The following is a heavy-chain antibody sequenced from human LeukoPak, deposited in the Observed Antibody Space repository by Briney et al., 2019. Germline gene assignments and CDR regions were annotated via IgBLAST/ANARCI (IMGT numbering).Heavy chain of an antibody. J-gene: IGHJ4*02. CDR1: GFTVSSNY. D-gene: IGHD5-18*01. CDR3: ARPRPVDTSAFGY. V-gene: IGHV3-66*04. CDR2: IYSGGST. Sequence: GGSLRLSCAASGFTVSSNYMSWVRQAPGKGLEWVSVIYSGGSTYYADSVKGRFTISRDNSKNTLYLQMNSLRAEDTAVYYCARPRPVDTSAFGYWGQGTLVTVSS.